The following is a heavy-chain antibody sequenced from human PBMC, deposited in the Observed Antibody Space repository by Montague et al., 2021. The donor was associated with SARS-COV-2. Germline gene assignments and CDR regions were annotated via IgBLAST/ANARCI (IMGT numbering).Heavy chain of an antibody. Sequence: SETLSLTCAVYGGSFSGYYWSWIRQPPGKGLEWIGEINHSGSTNXNPSLKSRVTISVDTSKNQFSLKLSSVTAADTAVYYCTGGSSFVTIFGVVITDPLFDYWGQGTLVTVSS. CDR3: TGGSSFVTIFGVVITDPLFDY. CDR2: INHSGST. V-gene: IGHV4-34*01. CDR1: GGSFSGYY. D-gene: IGHD3-3*01. J-gene: IGHJ4*02.